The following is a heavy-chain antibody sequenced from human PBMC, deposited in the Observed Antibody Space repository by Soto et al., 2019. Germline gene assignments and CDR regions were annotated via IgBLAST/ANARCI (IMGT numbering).Heavy chain of an antibody. V-gene: IGHV4-59*01. J-gene: IGHJ4*02. Sequence: SETLSLTCTVSGGSISSYYWSWIRQPPGKGLEWIGYIFYSGSTNYNPSLKSRVTISVDTSKNQFSLKLSSVTAADTAVYYCARRWGTSFDFWGQGTLVTSPQ. D-gene: IGHD7-27*01. CDR2: IFYSGST. CDR3: ARRWGTSFDF. CDR1: GGSISSYY.